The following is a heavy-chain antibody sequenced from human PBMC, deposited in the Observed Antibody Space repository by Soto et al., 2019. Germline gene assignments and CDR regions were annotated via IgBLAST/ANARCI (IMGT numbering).Heavy chain of an antibody. CDR1: GGSVSRGCYS. CDR3: ARGGIGHWFDP. Sequence: TLSLPCAVSGGSVSRGCYSWSWIRQPPGKGLEWIGYIYHSGSTYYNPSLKSRVIISVERSKNQFSLKLSSVTAADTAVYYCARGGIGHWFDPWGQGTLGTVSS. CDR2: IYHSGST. J-gene: IGHJ5*02. D-gene: IGHD3-16*01. V-gene: IGHV4-30-2*01.